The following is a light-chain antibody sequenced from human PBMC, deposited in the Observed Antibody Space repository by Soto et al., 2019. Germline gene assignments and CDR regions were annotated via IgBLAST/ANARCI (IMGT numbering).Light chain of an antibody. CDR3: QQYGSTPLT. V-gene: IGKV3D-20*01. CDR1: LSVRSNY. J-gene: IGKJ2*01. CDR2: DAS. Sequence: EIEMTQSPATLSLSPGDRATLSCGASLSVRSNYLAWYQQRPGLAPRLLIYDASTRATGIPDRFSGSGSGADFTLTISRLEPEDSAVYYCQQYGSTPLTFGRGTKLEIK.